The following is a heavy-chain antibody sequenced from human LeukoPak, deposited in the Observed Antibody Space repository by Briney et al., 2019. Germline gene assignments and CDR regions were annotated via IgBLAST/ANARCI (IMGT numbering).Heavy chain of an antibody. J-gene: IGHJ4*02. D-gene: IGHD2/OR15-2a*01. Sequence: GGSLRLSCVGSGFIISDYYTSWIRQAPGKGLEWVAVLGNSDNNMFLSDSVKGRFTIPRDNAKNSVSLQMNSLRAEDTAVYYCAREQYYRFDTWGQGAPVTVSS. CDR2: LGNSDNNM. CDR1: GFIISDYY. CDR3: AREQYYRFDT. V-gene: IGHV3-11*01.